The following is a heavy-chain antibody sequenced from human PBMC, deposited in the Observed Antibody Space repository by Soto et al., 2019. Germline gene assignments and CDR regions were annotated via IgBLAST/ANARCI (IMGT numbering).Heavy chain of an antibody. CDR3: AREASAVVSLDY. D-gene: IGHD2-15*01. CDR1: GYIFTAYS. CDR2: INPNSGDT. J-gene: IGHJ4*02. Sequence: ASVKVSCKASGYIFTAYSMHWVRQAPGQGLEWLGWINPNSGDTIYAQKFQDRVTMTCDTSVSAAYLELSSLSSDDTALYYCAREASAVVSLDYWGQGTLVTVSS. V-gene: IGHV1-2*02.